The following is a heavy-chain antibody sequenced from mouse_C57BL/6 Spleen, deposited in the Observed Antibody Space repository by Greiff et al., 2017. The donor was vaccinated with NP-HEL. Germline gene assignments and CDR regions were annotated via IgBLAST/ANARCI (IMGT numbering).Heavy chain of an antibody. CDR3: SRSTTLYYFGRWDFDV. CDR2: IFPGSGST. D-gene: IGHD1-1*01. V-gene: IGHV1-9*01. CDR1: GYTFTGYW. J-gene: IGHJ1*03. Sequence: VQLQQSGAELMKPGASVTLSCKATGYTFTGYWIEWVKQRPGHGLEWIGEIFPGSGSTNYNEKFKGKATLTADTSSNTAYMQLSSLTTEDSAIYSGSRSTTLYYFGRWDFDVWGTGTTVTVSS.